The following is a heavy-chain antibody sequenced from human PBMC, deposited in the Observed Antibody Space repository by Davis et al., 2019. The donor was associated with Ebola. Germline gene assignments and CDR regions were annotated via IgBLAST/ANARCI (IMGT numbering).Heavy chain of an antibody. CDR2: VHGGNGNT. D-gene: IGHD6-19*01. J-gene: IGHJ4*02. CDR1: GFILTNYA. V-gene: IGHV1-3*01. Sequence: ASVKVSCKASGFILTNYAIHWVRQAPGQRLEWMGWVHGGNGNTKYSQRFQGRVTITTDTSAGTVYLDLTSLRSDDTAVFYCARASFGYNSGWYADYWGPGSLVTVSS. CDR3: ARASFGYNSGWYADY.